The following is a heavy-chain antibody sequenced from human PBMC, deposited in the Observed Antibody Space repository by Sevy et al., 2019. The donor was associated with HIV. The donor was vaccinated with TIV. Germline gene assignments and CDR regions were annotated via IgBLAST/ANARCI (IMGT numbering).Heavy chain of an antibody. J-gene: IGHJ4*02. D-gene: IGHD6-6*01. V-gene: IGHV3-30-3*01. CDR2: ISYDGSNK. CDR1: GFTFSSYA. CDR3: ARGSIAARPGYFDY. Sequence: GGSLRLSCAASGFTFSSYAMHWVRQAPGKGLEWAAVISYDGSNKYYADSVKGRFTISRDNSKNTLYLQMNSLRAEDTAVYYCARGSIAARPGYFDYWGQGTLVTVSS.